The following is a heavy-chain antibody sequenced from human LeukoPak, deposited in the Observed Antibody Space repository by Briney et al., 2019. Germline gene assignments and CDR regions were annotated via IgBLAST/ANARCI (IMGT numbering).Heavy chain of an antibody. CDR3: AKASRAGDSVDY. J-gene: IGHJ4*02. CDR1: GFTFSSYA. Sequence: PGASLRLSCAASGFTFSSYAMSWVRQAPGKGLEWVSAISGSGGSTYYADSVKGRFTISRDNSKNTLYLQMNSLRAEDTAVYYCAKASRAGDSVDYWGQGTLVTVSS. CDR2: ISGSGGST. D-gene: IGHD5/OR15-5a*01. V-gene: IGHV3-23*01.